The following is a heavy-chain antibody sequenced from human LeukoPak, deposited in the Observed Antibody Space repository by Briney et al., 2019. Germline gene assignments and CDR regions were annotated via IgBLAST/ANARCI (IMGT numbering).Heavy chain of an antibody. CDR2: IYYSGRT. V-gene: IGHV4-59*01. Sequence: PSETLSLTCTVSGGSISSYYWSWIRQPPGKGLEWIGYIYYSGRTNYNPSLKSRVTISVDTSKNQFSLKLSSVTAADTAVYYCARSSYGSGRYNWFDPWGQGTLVTVSS. D-gene: IGHD3-10*01. J-gene: IGHJ5*02. CDR3: ARSSYGSGRYNWFDP. CDR1: GGSISSYY.